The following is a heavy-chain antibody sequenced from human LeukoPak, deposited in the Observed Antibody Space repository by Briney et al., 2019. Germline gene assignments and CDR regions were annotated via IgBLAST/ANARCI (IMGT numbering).Heavy chain of an antibody. D-gene: IGHD6-13*01. V-gene: IGHV3-23*01. CDR2: ISGSGGST. J-gene: IGHJ4*02. Sequence: GGSLRLSCAASGFTVSSNYMSWVRQAPGKGLEWVSVISGSGGSTYYADSVKGRFTISRDNSKNTLYLQMNSLRAEDTAVYYCAKGDSSSWLFDYWGQGTLVTVSS. CDR3: AKGDSSSWLFDY. CDR1: GFTVSSNY.